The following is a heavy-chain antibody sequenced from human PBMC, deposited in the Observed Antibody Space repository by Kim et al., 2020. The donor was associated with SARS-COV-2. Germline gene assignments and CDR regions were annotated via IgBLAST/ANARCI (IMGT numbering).Heavy chain of an antibody. CDR1: GGSISSSNW. CDR2: IYHSGST. D-gene: IGHD3-10*01. Sequence: SETLSLTCAVSGGSISSSNWWSWVRQPPGKGLEWIGEIYHSGSTNYNPSLKSRVTISVDKSKNQFSLKLSSVTAADTAVYYCARDRVLWFGELPFDYWGQGTLVTVSS. V-gene: IGHV4-4*02. CDR3: ARDRVLWFGELPFDY. J-gene: IGHJ4*02.